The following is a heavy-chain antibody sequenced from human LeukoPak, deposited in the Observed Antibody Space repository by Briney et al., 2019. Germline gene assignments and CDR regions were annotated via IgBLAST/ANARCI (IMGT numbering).Heavy chain of an antibody. CDR1: GGSISSYY. CDR2: IYYSGST. V-gene: IGHV4-59*01. Sequence: PSETLSLTCTVSGGSISSYYWSWIRQPPGKGLEWIGYIYYSGSTNYNPSLKSRVTISVDTSKNQFSLKLSSVTAADTAVYYCARSPGYSYEQYYYYYGMDVWGQGTTVTVSS. J-gene: IGHJ6*02. CDR3: ARSPGYSYEQYYYYYGMDV. D-gene: IGHD5-18*01.